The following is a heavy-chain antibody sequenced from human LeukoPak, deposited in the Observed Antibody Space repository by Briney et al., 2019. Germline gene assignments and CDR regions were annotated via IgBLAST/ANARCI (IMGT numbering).Heavy chain of an antibody. D-gene: IGHD5-12*01. V-gene: IGHV3-7*01. CDR3: ARAYTDYAEGGY. CDR2: IKEDGSEE. J-gene: IGHJ4*02. CDR1: LFTFRRYW. Sequence: GGSLRLSCVASLFTFRRYWMTCVRQAPGKGREWVAHIKEDGSEERYVDSVKGRLTISRDNAKNSLYLQLNSLRVDDTAVYYCARAYTDYAEGGYWGQGTLITVSS.